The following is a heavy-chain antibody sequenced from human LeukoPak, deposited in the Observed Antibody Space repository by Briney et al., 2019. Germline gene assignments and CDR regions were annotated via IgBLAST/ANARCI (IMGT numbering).Heavy chain of an antibody. J-gene: IGHJ4*02. CDR2: ISSSSSYI. CDR1: GFTFSSYA. CDR3: ARSVVTAIGDY. V-gene: IGHV3-21*01. D-gene: IGHD2-21*02. Sequence: GGSLRLSCAASGFTFSSYAMSWVRQAPGKGLEWVSSISSSSSYIYYADSVKGRFTISRDNAKNSLYLQMNSLRAEDTAVYYCARSVVTAIGDYWGQGTLVTVSS.